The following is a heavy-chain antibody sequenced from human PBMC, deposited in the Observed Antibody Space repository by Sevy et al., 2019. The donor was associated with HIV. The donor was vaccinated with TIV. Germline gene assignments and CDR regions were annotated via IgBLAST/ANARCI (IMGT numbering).Heavy chain of an antibody. J-gene: IGHJ4*02. CDR3: ASLRWDLVVVPGATPGCFFDS. CDR2: VSHSGNA. CDR1: GDSINTYY. D-gene: IGHD2-2*02. V-gene: IGHV4-59*08. Sequence: SETLSLTCSVSGDSINTYYWSWIRQPPGKGLEWIGYVSHSGNANYNPSLKSRVSMSVDMSTNQFSLKVKSVTAADTAVYYCASLRWDLVVVPGATPGCFFDSWGQGTLVTVSS.